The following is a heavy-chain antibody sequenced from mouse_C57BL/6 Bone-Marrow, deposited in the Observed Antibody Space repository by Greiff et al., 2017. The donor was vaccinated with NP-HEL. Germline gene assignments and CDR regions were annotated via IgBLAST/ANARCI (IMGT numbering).Heavy chain of an antibody. J-gene: IGHJ3*01. CDR2: IDPSDGGT. Sequence: QVQLQQPGAELVKPGASVKLSCKASGYTFTSYWMHWVKQRPGQGLEWIGEIDPSDGGTNYNQKFKGKATLTVDTSSSTAYMQLSSLTSEDSAVYYCARENYVDYWGQGTPVTVSA. CDR1: GYTFTSYW. V-gene: IGHV1-50*01. D-gene: IGHD1-1*02. CDR3: ARENYVDY.